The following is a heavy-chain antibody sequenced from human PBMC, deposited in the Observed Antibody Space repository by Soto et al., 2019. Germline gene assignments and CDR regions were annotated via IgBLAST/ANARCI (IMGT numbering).Heavy chain of an antibody. CDR2: ISGSGGST. D-gene: IGHD6-19*01. J-gene: IGHJ6*02. Sequence: GGSLRLSCAASGFTFSSYAMSWVRQAPGKGLEWVSAISGSGGSTYYADSVKGRFTISRDNSKNTLYLQMNSLRAEDTAVYYCARDLYSSGWSGYYYYGMDVWGQGTTVTVSS. CDR3: ARDLYSSGWSGYYYYGMDV. V-gene: IGHV3-23*01. CDR1: GFTFSSYA.